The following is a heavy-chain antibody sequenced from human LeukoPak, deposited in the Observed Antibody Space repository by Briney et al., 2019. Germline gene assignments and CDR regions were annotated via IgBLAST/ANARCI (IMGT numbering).Heavy chain of an antibody. J-gene: IGHJ2*01. V-gene: IGHV3-30-3*01. CDR3: AKGLPTTSWYFGL. Sequence: GGSLRLSCAASGFTFSSYAMHWVRQAPGKGLEWVAVMSYDGSNKYYADSVKGRFTISRDNSKNTLYLQMNTLRAEDTAMYYCAKGLPTTSWYFGLWGRGTLVTVSS. CDR1: GFTFSSYA. D-gene: IGHD1-1*01. CDR2: MSYDGSNK.